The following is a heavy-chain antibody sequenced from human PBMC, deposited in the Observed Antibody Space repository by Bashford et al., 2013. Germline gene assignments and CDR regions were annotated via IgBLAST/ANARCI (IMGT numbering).Heavy chain of an antibody. J-gene: IGHJ6*02. CDR2: IWYDASYK. D-gene: IGHD4-11*01. CDR3: ARVQIDTDYWNYGLDV. CDR1: IPLQRLL. V-gene: IGHV3-33*01. Sequence: GSLRLSCASVWIPLQRLLDALGPPGSRARGWKWVANIWYDASYKYYADSVKGRFTISRDNSKNSLFLQMNSLSAEDTAVYYCARVQIDTDYWNYGLDVWGQGTTVTVSS.